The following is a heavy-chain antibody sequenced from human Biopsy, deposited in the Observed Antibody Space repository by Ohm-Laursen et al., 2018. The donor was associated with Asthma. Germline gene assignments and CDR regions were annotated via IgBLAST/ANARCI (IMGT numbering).Heavy chain of an antibody. CDR1: GGTFSSYA. CDR3: ARGGSYSSRRYYFDY. Sequence: GASVKVSCKASGGTFSSYAISWVRQAPGQGLGWMGGIIPIFGIANYAQKFQGRVTITADKSTSTAYMELSSLRSEYTAVYYCARGGSYSSRRYYFDYWGQGTLVTVSS. J-gene: IGHJ4*02. CDR2: IIPIFGIA. D-gene: IGHD1-26*01. V-gene: IGHV1-69*10.